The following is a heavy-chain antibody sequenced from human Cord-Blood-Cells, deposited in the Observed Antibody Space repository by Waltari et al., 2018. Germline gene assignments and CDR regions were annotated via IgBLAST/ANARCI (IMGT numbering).Heavy chain of an antibody. CDR2: IYYRWST. Sequence: QLQLQESGPGLVKPSETLSLTCTVSGGSISSSSYYWGWIRQPPGKGLEWIGSIYYRWSTYYNPSLKSRVTISVDTSKNQFSLKLSSVTAADTAVYYCARREGTAIYWGQGTLVTVSS. CDR1: GGSISSSSYY. CDR3: ARREGTAIY. V-gene: IGHV4-39*01. J-gene: IGHJ4*02. D-gene: IGHD1-26*01.